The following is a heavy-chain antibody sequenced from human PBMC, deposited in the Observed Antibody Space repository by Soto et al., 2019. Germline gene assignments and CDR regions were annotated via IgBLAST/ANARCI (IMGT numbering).Heavy chain of an antibody. CDR2: ISYDGSNK. D-gene: IGHD1-26*01. CDR3: ARDAWDLYYFDY. J-gene: IGHJ4*02. V-gene: IGHV3-30-3*01. Sequence: QVQLVESGGGVVQPGRSLRLSCAASGFTFSSYAMHWVRQAPGKGLEWVAVISYDGSNKYYADSVKGRFTISRDNSKNTLYLQMNSVRAEDTAVYYCARDAWDLYYFDYWGQGTLVTVSS. CDR1: GFTFSSYA.